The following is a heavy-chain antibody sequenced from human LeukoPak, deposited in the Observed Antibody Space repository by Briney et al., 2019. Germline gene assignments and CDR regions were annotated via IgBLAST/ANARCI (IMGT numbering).Heavy chain of an antibody. Sequence: PGRSLRLSCAASGFTFSSYAMHWVRQAPGKGLEWVAVISYDGSNKYYADSVKGRFTISRDNSKNTLYLQMNSLRAEDTAVYYCARESSSWEYYFDYWGQGTLVTVS. D-gene: IGHD6-13*01. CDR3: ARESSSWEYYFDY. V-gene: IGHV3-30*04. CDR1: GFTFSSYA. CDR2: ISYDGSNK. J-gene: IGHJ4*02.